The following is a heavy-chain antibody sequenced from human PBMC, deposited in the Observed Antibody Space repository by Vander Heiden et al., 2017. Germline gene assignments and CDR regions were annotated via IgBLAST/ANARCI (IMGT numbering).Heavy chain of an antibody. Sequence: QVQLVQSGAEVKTPGASVKVSCKASGYTFTGYYMHLLRQAPGQGLEWMGWINPNSGGTNYAQKFQGRVTMTRDTSISTAYMELSRLRSDDTAVYYCARDGWEYYGSGSYVLYYGMDVWGQGTTVTVSS. J-gene: IGHJ6*02. CDR1: GYTFTGYY. CDR3: ARDGWEYYGSGSYVLYYGMDV. D-gene: IGHD3-10*01. V-gene: IGHV1-2*02. CDR2: INPNSGGT.